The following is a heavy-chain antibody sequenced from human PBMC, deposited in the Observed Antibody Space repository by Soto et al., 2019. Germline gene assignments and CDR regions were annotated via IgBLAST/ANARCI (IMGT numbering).Heavy chain of an antibody. J-gene: IGHJ6*02. CDR3: AREAV. CDR1: GFTFSGYW. CDR2: IKQDGSEQ. V-gene: IGHV3-7*05. Sequence: EVQLVESGGGLVQPGGSLRLSCAASGFTFSGYWMSWVRQAPGKGLEWVANIKQDGSEQFYVDSVKGRFTISRDNAKNSLYLQLNSLRAEDTSVYYCAREAVWGQGTTVTVSS.